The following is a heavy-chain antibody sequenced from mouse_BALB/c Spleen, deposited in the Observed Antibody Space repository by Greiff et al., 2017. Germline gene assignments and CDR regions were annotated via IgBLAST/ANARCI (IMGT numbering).Heavy chain of an antibody. Sequence: EVQGVESGGGLVKPGGSLKLSCAASGFTFSSYAMSWVRQTPEKRLEWVASISSGGSTYYPDSVKGRFTISRDNARNILYLQMSSLRSEDTAMYYCARYGSSSFAYWGQGTLVTVSA. CDR1: GFTFSSYA. CDR3: ARYGSSSFAY. CDR2: ISSGGST. D-gene: IGHD1-1*01. J-gene: IGHJ3*01. V-gene: IGHV5-6-5*01.